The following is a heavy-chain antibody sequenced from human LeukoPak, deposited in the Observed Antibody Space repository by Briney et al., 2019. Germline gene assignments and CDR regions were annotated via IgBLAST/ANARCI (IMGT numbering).Heavy chain of an antibody. CDR1: GYTFTDYY. V-gene: IGHV1-2*02. J-gene: IGHJ3*02. D-gene: IGHD2-15*01. CDR3: ARRSSGGIPDAFDI. CDR2: INPNNGGT. Sequence: ASIKVSCKASGYTFTDYYIHWVRQAPGQGLEWMGWINPNNGGTNYAQKFQGRVTLTRDTSISTAYMELSRLRSDDTAVYYCARRSSGGIPDAFDIWGQGTMVTVSS.